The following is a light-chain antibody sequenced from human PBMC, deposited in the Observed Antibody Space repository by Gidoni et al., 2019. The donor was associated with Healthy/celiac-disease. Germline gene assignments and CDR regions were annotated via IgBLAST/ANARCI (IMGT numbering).Light chain of an antibody. V-gene: IGLV2-14*03. CDR3: SSYTSSSTLYV. CDR1: RSDVGGYNY. Sequence: QSALTQPASVSGSPGQSSTISCTGTRSDVGGYNYVSWYQQHPGKAPTLMIYDVSNRPSGVSNRFSGSKSGNTASLTISGLQAEDEADYYCSSYTSSSTLYVFGTWTKVTVL. J-gene: IGLJ1*01. CDR2: DVS.